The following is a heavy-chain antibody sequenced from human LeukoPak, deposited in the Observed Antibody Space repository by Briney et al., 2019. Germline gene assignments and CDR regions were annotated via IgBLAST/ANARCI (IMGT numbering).Heavy chain of an antibody. V-gene: IGHV3-30-3*01. D-gene: IGHD6-19*01. CDR1: GFTFSSYA. Sequence: GGSLRLSCAASGFTFSSYAMHWVRQAPGRGLEWVAVISYDGSNKYYADSVKGRFTISRDNSKNTLYLQMNSLRAEDTAVYYCARVGYSSGWYFDYWGQGTLVTVSS. CDR2: ISYDGSNK. J-gene: IGHJ4*02. CDR3: ARVGYSSGWYFDY.